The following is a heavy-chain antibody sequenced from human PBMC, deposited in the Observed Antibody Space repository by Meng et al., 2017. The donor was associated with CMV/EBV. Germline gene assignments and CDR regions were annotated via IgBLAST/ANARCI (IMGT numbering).Heavy chain of an antibody. J-gene: IGHJ5*02. Sequence: TFSSYAISWVRQAPRQGLEWMGGIIPIFGTANYAQKFQGRVTITTDESTSTAYMELSSLRSEDTAVYYCARAGSIAALFGGGWFDPWGQGTLVTVSS. CDR1: TFSSYA. CDR2: IIPIFGTA. D-gene: IGHD6-6*01. CDR3: ARAGSIAALFGGGWFDP. V-gene: IGHV1-69*05.